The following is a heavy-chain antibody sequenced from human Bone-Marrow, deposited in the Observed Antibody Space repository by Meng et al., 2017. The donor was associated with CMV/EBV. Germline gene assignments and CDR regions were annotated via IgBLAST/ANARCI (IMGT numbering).Heavy chain of an antibody. V-gene: IGHV1-2*02. CDR2: INPNSGGT. CDR3: ARGSYYYDSSGAADC. Sequence: ASVKVSCKASGYTFTSYGISWVRQAPGQGLEWMGWINPNSGGTNYAQKFQGRVTMTRDTSISTAYMELSRLRSDDTAVYYCARGSYYYDSSGAADCWGQGTLVTVSS. CDR1: GYTFTSYG. J-gene: IGHJ4*02. D-gene: IGHD3-22*01.